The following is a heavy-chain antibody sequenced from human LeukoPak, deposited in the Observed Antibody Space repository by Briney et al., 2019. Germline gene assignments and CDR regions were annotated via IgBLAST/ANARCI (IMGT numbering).Heavy chain of an antibody. D-gene: IGHD5-18*01. J-gene: IGHJ4*02. Sequence: GGSLRLSCAATGLTVSTNYMSWVRQAPGKGLEWVSVFYNGINTYCADSVKGRFTTSRDNSKNTLYLQMNSLRVEDTAVYFCATVGSGNTYGYGDYWGQGTLVTVSS. CDR1: GLTVSTNY. CDR2: FYNGINT. V-gene: IGHV3-66*01. CDR3: ATVGSGNTYGYGDY.